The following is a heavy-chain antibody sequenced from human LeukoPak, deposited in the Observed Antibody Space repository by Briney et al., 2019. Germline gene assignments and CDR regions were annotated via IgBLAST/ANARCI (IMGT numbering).Heavy chain of an antibody. J-gene: IGHJ5*02. CDR3: ARLNSGEWFDP. V-gene: IGHV4-39*07. CDR2: IYSSGST. D-gene: IGHD6-19*01. CDR1: GGSISSSSSY. Sequence: ASETLSLTCTVSGGSISSSSSYWGWIRQPPGKGLEWIGTIYSSGSTYYNPSLKSRVTISVDTSKNQFSLKLSSVTAADTAVYYCARLNSGEWFDPWGQGTLVTVSS.